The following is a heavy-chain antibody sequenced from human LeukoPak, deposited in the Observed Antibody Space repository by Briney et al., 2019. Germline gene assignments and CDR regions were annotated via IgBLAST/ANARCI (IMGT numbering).Heavy chain of an antibody. V-gene: IGHV4-59*01. J-gene: IGHJ5*02. D-gene: IGHD3-10*01. CDR1: GCSISSYY. Sequence: SETLSLTCTVSGCSISSYYWSWIRQPPGKGLEWIGYIYYSGSTNYNPSLKSRVTISVDTSKNQFSLKLSSVTAADTAVYYCARFKRSYYTPSNRIDNWFDPWGQGTLVTVSS. CDR3: ARFKRSYYTPSNRIDNWFDP. CDR2: IYYSGST.